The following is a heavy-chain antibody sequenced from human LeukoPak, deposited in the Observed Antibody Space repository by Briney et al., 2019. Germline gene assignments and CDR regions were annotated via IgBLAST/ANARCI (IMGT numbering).Heavy chain of an antibody. J-gene: IGHJ4*02. CDR1: GYTFTSYA. CDR2: INAGNGNT. V-gene: IGHV1-3*01. D-gene: IGHD3-10*01. Sequence: GASVKVSCKASGYTFTSYAMHWVRQAPGQRLEWMGWINAGNGNTKYSQRFQGRVTITRDTSASTAYMELSSLRSEDTAVYYCALITMVRGVIIEPFDYWGQGTLVTVSS. CDR3: ALITMVRGVIIEPFDY.